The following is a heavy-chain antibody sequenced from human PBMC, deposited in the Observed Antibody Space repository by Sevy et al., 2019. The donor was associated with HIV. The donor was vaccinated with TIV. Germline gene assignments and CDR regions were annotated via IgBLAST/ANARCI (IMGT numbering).Heavy chain of an antibody. V-gene: IGHV3-21*01. J-gene: IGHJ4*02. D-gene: IGHD2-15*01. Sequence: GGSLRLSCAASGFTFSSYSMNWVRQAPGKGLEWVSSISSSSSYIYYADSVKGRFTISRDNAKNSLYLQMNSLRAEDTAVYYCARDLGGNQLYPLDYWGQGTLVTVSS. CDR1: GFTFSSYS. CDR3: ARDLGGNQLYPLDY. CDR2: ISSSSSYI.